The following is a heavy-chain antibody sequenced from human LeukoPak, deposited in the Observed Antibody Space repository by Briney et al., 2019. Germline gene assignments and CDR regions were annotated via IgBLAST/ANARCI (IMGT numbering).Heavy chain of an antibody. CDR3: ARELVSYGDHGY. Sequence: PGGSLRLSCAASGFSFSGYWMHWVRQAPGKGLVWVSRINADGTIATYADSVEGRFTISRDNAKNTLYLQMNSLRAEDTAVYYCARELVSYGDHGYWGQGTLVTVSS. V-gene: IGHV3-74*01. CDR2: INADGTIA. J-gene: IGHJ4*02. CDR1: GFSFSGYW. D-gene: IGHD4-17*01.